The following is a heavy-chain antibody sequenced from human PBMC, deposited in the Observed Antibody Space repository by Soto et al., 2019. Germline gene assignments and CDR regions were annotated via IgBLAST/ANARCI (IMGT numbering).Heavy chain of an antibody. J-gene: IGHJ5*02. CDR3: AREWGGITIFGVVGGNWFDP. D-gene: IGHD3-3*01. V-gene: IGHV4-31*03. CDR2: IYYSGST. Sequence: QVQLQESGPGLVKPSQTLSLTCTVSGGSISSGGYYWSWIRQHPGKGLEWIGYIYYSGSTYYNQSLRSRVTISVDTSKIQFSLKLRSVTAADTAVYYCAREWGGITIFGVVGGNWFDPWGQGTLVTVSS. CDR1: GGSISSGGYY.